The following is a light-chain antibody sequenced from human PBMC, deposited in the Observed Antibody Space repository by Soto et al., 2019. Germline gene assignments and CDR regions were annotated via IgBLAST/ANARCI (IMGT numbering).Light chain of an antibody. J-gene: IGKJ1*01. CDR3: QQYNSYTT. CDR1: QSISSR. V-gene: IGKV1-5*01. CDR2: DAS. Sequence: DIQMTQSPSTLSASVGDRVRITCRASQSISSRLAWYQQKAGKAPKLLIYDASSLESGVPSRFSGSGSGTEFTLTISSLQPDDFATYYCQQYNSYTTFGQGTKVDIK.